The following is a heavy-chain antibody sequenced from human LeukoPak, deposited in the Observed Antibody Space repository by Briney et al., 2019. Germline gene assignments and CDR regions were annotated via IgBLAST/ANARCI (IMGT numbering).Heavy chain of an antibody. CDR3: AREGTGYSGYDSFDY. CDR1: GFTFSSYE. V-gene: IGHV3-48*03. J-gene: IGHJ4*02. CDR2: ISSSGSTI. Sequence: GGSLRLSCAASGFTFSSYEMNWVRQAPGKGLEWVSYISSSGSTIYYADSVKGRFTISRDNAKNSLNLQMNSLRAEDTAVYYCAREGTGYSGYDSFDYGGQGTLVTVSS. D-gene: IGHD5-12*01.